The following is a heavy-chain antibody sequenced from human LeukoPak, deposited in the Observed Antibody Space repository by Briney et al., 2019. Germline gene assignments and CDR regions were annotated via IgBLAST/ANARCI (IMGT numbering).Heavy chain of an antibody. V-gene: IGHV6-1*01. D-gene: IGHD2-15*01. J-gene: IGHJ6*02. CDR3: AREEVVEPGTHYFGMDV. CDR2: SYYRSKRYN. CDR1: GDRVSSNSAA. Sequence: SQTLSLICAISGDRVSSNSAAWNWIRQSPSRVLEWLGRSYYRSKRYNEDGGSVKSRIIINADTSKNQFSLQLNSVTPEDTAVYYWAREEVVEPGTHYFGMDVWGQGTTVTVSS.